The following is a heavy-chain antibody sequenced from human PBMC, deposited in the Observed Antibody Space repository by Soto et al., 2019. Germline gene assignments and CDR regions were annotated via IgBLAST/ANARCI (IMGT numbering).Heavy chain of an antibody. Sequence: SGPTLVNPTQTLTLTCTFSGFSLSTSGMCVSWIRQPPGKALEWLALIDWDDDKYYSTSLKTRLTISKDTSKNQVVLTMTNMDPVDTATYYCARARGDGYNYGAADYWGQGTLVTVSS. V-gene: IGHV2-70*01. D-gene: IGHD5-12*01. CDR3: ARARGDGYNYGAADY. CDR2: IDWDDDK. J-gene: IGHJ4*02. CDR1: GFSLSTSGMC.